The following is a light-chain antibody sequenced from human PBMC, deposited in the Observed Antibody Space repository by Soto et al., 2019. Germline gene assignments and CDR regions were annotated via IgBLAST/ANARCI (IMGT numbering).Light chain of an antibody. J-gene: IGLJ2*01. Sequence: NFMLTQPHSVSESPGKTVTISCTRSSGSVASNSVQWYQQRPGSAPTTVISEDDQRPSGVPDRFSGSIDTSSNSASLTISGLKTEDEADYYCQSYDSSTVVFGGGTKVTVL. CDR1: SGSVASNS. V-gene: IGLV6-57*04. CDR2: EDD. CDR3: QSYDSSTVV.